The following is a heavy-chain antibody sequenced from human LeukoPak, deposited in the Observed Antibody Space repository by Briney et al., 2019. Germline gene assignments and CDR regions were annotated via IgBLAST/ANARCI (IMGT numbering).Heavy chain of an antibody. V-gene: IGHV4-34*01. J-gene: IGHJ1*01. D-gene: IGHD3-10*01. CDR1: GGSFSCYY. CDR2: INHSGST. Sequence: SGTLSLTCAVYGGSFSCYYWRWIRQPPGKGLEWIGEINHSGSTNYNPSLKSRVTISVDTSKKQFSLNLSSVTAADTAVYYCAKPFGPVSRGYFQHWGQGTLVTVSS. CDR3: AKPFGPVSRGYFQH.